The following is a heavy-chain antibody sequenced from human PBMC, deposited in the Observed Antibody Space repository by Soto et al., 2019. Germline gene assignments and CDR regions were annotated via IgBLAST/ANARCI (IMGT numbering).Heavy chain of an antibody. CDR3: ARLCSGYDCIHYYGMDV. CDR1: GYSFTSYW. CDR2: IDPSDSYT. V-gene: IGHV5-10-1*01. D-gene: IGHD5-12*01. J-gene: IGHJ6*02. Sequence: PGESLKISCKGSGYSFTSYWISWVRQMPGKGLEWMGRIDPSDSYTNYSPSFQGHVTISADKSISTAYLQWSSLKASDTAMYYCARLCSGYDCIHYYGMDVWGQGTTVTVSS.